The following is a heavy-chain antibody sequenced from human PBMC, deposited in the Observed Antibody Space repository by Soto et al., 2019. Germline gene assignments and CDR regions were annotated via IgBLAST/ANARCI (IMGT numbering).Heavy chain of an antibody. Sequence: SVKVSCKASAGTFSSYAISWVRQAPGQGLEWMGGIIPIFGTANYAQKFQGRVTITADESTSTAYMELSSLRSEDTAVYYCARGGSVPEIKENSYYYYGMDVWGQGTTVTVSS. CDR1: AGTFSSYA. V-gene: IGHV1-69*13. CDR3: ARGGSVPEIKENSYYYYGMDV. CDR2: IIPIFGTA. J-gene: IGHJ6*02. D-gene: IGHD3-10*02.